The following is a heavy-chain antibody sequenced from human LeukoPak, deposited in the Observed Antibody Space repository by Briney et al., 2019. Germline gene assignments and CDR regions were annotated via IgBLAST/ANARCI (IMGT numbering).Heavy chain of an antibody. D-gene: IGHD3-3*01. Sequence: GGSLRLSRAASGFTFSNYWMSWVRQAPGKGLEWVANIKQDGSEKYYVDSVKGRFTISRDNAKNSLYLQMNSLRAEDTAVYYCARDDPTLFWSGSPFYWGQGTQVTVPS. CDR1: GFTFSNYW. CDR3: ARDDPTLFWSGSPFY. V-gene: IGHV3-7*01. CDR2: IKQDGSEK. J-gene: IGHJ4*02.